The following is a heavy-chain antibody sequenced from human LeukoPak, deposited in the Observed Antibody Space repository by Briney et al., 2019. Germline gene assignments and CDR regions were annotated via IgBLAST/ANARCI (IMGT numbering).Heavy chain of an antibody. D-gene: IGHD5-18*01. J-gene: IGHJ4*02. CDR1: GGSISSYY. CDR3: ARELSSYGYLYYFDY. Sequence: SETLSLTCTVSGGSISSYYWSWIRQPAGKGLEWIGRIYTSGSTNYNPSLKSRVTMSVDTSKNQFSLKLSSVTAADTAVYYCARELSSYGYLYYFDYWGQGTLVTVSS. CDR2: IYTSGST. V-gene: IGHV4-4*07.